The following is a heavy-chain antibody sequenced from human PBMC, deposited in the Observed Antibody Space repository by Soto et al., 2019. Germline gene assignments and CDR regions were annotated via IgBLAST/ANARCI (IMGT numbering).Heavy chain of an antibody. V-gene: IGHV1-2*02. CDR3: ARDLPIVGTTTWDY. D-gene: IGHD1-26*01. CDR1: GYTFTGYY. J-gene: IGHJ4*02. CDR2: INPNNGGT. Sequence: QVQLVQSGAEVKKSGASVMVSCKASGYTFTGYYIHWVRQAPGQGPEWMGWINPNNGGTNYVQKFQGRVTMTRDTSISTAYLELRRLTSDDTAVYYCARDLPIVGTTTWDYWGQGTLVTVSS.